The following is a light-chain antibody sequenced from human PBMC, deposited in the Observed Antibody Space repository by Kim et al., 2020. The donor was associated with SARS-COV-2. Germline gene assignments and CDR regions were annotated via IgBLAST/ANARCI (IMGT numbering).Light chain of an antibody. CDR2: QDS. V-gene: IGLV3-1*01. J-gene: IGLJ2*01. CDR3: QAWDSSTAV. CDR1: KLGDKY. Sequence: SESPGQTGSITCSGDKLGDKYACWYQQKPGQSPVLVIYQDSKRPSGIPGRFSGSNSGNTATLTISGTQAMDEADYYCQAWDSSTAVFGGGTQLTVL.